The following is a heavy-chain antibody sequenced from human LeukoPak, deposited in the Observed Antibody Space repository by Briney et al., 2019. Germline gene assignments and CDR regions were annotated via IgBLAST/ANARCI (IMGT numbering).Heavy chain of an antibody. D-gene: IGHD6-13*01. CDR2: ISSSSSTI. V-gene: IGHV3-48*04. J-gene: IGHJ3*02. Sequence: PGGSLRLSCAAPGFTFSSYSMNWVRQAPGKGLEWVSYISSSSSTIYYADSVKGRFTISRDNAKNSLYLQMNSLRAEDTAVYYCARDRVGSSSWYGLGAFDIWGQGTMVTVSS. CDR3: ARDRVGSSSWYGLGAFDI. CDR1: GFTFSSYS.